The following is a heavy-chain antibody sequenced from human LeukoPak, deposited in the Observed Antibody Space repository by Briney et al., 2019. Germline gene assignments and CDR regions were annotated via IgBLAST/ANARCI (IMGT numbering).Heavy chain of an antibody. CDR1: GLSVSSNF. J-gene: IGHJ4*02. CDR2: LYSYGTT. CDR3: ARDPLGVSFIHYYFDY. V-gene: IGHV3-66*03. D-gene: IGHD3-16*01. Sequence: GGSLRLSCAPSGLSVSSNFMSWVRQVPGKGLEWVATLYSYGTTYYADSVKGRFTISRDNSKNTLYLQMNSLRAEDTAVYYCARDPLGVSFIHYYFDYWGQGTLVTVSS.